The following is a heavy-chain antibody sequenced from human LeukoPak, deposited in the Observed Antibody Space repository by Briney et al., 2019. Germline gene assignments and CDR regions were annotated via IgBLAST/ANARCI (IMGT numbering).Heavy chain of an antibody. Sequence: PSQTLSLTCTVSGGSISSGSYYWSWIRQPAGKGLEWIGRIYTSGSTNYNPSLKSRVAISVDTSKNQFSLKLSSVTAADTAVYYCARDGLDYYGSGSYYKENFWFDPWGQGTLVTVSS. CDR1: GGSISSGSYY. CDR2: IYTSGST. J-gene: IGHJ5*02. CDR3: ARDGLDYYGSGSYYKENFWFDP. V-gene: IGHV4-61*02. D-gene: IGHD3-10*01.